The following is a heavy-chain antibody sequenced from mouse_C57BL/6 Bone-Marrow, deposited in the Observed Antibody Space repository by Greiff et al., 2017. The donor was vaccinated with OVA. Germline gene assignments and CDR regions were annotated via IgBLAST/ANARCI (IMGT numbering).Heavy chain of an antibody. CDR1: GYTFTSYW. D-gene: IGHD2-5*01. CDR3: ARGACYSRGYAMDY. Sequence: QVQLQQPGTELVKPGASVKLSCKASGYTFTSYWMHWVKQRPGQGLEWIGNINPSNGGTNYNEKFKSKATLTVDKSSSTAYMQLSSLTSEDSAVYDFARGACYSRGYAMDYWGQGTSVTVSS. CDR2: INPSNGGT. V-gene: IGHV1-53*01. J-gene: IGHJ4*01.